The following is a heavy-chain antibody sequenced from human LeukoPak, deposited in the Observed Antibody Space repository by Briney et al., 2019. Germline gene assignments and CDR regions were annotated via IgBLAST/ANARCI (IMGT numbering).Heavy chain of an antibody. D-gene: IGHD6-19*01. Sequence: XTFXXXAMHWVRQAPGKGLEWVAVISYDGSNEYYADSVKGRFTISRDNSKNTLYLQMNSLRAEDTAVYYCARDRPYSSGWYYFDYWGQGTLVTVSS. J-gene: IGHJ4*02. CDR1: XTFXXXA. CDR2: ISYDGSNE. CDR3: ARDRPYSSGWYYFDY. V-gene: IGHV3-30-3*01.